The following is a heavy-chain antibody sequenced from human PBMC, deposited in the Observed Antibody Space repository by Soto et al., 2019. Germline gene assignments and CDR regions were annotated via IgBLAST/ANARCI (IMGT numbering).Heavy chain of an antibody. CDR2: IWYDGSNK. CDR1: GFTFSSYG. V-gene: IGHV3-33*01. Sequence: QVQLVESGGGVVQPGRSLRLSCAASGFTFSSYGMHWVRQAPGKGLEWVAVIWYDGSNKYYADSVKGRFIISRDNSKNTLYLQMNSLRAEDTAVYYCARGIHDYGDGDAFDIWGQGTMVTVSS. D-gene: IGHD4-17*01. J-gene: IGHJ3*02. CDR3: ARGIHDYGDGDAFDI.